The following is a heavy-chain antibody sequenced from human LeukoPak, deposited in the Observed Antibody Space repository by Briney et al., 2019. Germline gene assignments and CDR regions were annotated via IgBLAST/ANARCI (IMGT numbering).Heavy chain of an antibody. CDR2: IYHSGST. J-gene: IGHJ4*02. CDR3: ARSQADLGYFDY. Sequence: SETLSLTCTVSGYSISSGYYWGWIRQPPGKGLEWIGSIYHSGSTYYNPSLKSQVTISVDTSKNQFSLKLSSVTAADTAVYYCARSQADLGYFDYWGQGTLVTVSS. CDR1: GYSISSGYY. V-gene: IGHV4-38-2*02. D-gene: IGHD1-26*01.